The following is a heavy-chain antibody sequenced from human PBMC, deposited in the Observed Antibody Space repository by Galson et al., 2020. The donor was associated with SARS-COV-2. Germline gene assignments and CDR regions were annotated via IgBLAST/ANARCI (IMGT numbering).Heavy chain of an antibody. CDR3: AREWGDTSSSGFDY. J-gene: IGHJ4*01. Sequence: ASVTDSCKPSGYTFTSYYIQWVRPAPGQGLEWVVIINPRDDITSYAQKFKGRVTMTRDTSTSTVHMELSRLRPEDTAVYYCAREWGDTSSSGFDYWGRGTLVTVSS. CDR1: GYTFTSYY. CDR2: INPRDDIT. V-gene: IGHV1-46*01. D-gene: IGHD2-21*01.